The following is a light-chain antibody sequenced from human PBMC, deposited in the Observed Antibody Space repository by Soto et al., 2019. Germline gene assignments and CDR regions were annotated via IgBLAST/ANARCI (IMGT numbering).Light chain of an antibody. J-gene: IGLJ2*01. CDR2: DVN. V-gene: IGLV2-14*03. CDR3: TSFTSSSTVV. CDR1: SSDVGGYNF. Sequence: QSALTQPASVSGSPGQSITISCTGTSSDVGGYNFVSWYQQHPGKAPKVMIYDVNNRPSGVSNRFSGSKSGNTASLTISGLQAEAEADYYCTSFTSSSTVVFGGGTKLTVL.